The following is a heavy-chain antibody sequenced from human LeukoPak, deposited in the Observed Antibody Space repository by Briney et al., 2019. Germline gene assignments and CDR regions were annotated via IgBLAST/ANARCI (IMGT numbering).Heavy chain of an antibody. D-gene: IGHD3-10*01. CDR2: ISAYNGNT. V-gene: IGHV1-18*01. CDR3: ARAADYYGSGSYYNVWFDP. J-gene: IGHJ5*02. CDR1: GYTFTSYG. Sequence: GASVKVSCKASGYTFTSYGISWVRQAPGQGLEWMGWISAYNGNTNYAQKLQGRVTMTTDTSTSTAYMELRSLRSDDTAVYYCARAADYYGSGSYYNVWFDPWGQGTLVTVSS.